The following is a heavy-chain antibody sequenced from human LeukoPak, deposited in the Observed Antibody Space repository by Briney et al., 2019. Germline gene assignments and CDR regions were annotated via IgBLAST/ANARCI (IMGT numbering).Heavy chain of an antibody. J-gene: IGHJ4*02. CDR3: ARRRDGYNFGSFYFDY. CDR1: GYSISDGNY. V-gene: IGHV4-38-2*02. Sequence: SETLSLTCTVSGYSISDGNYWGWIRQPPGKGLEWIGSIFHTGSTYDNPSLKSRVTTSVDTSKNQFSLSLNSVTAADTAVYYCARRRDGYNFGSFYFDYWGQEILVTVSS. CDR2: IFHTGST. D-gene: IGHD5-24*01.